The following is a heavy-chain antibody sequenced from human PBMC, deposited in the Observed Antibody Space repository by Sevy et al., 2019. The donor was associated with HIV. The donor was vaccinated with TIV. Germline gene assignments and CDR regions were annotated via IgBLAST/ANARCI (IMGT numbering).Heavy chain of an antibody. CDR1: GGSISSYY. V-gene: IGHV4-59*01. CDR3: ARTGYSSSWYNSLFDY. Sequence: SETLSLTCTVSGGSISSYYWSWIRQPPGKGLEWIGYIYYSGSTNYNPSLKSRVTISVDTSKNQFSLKLSSVTAADTAVYYCARTGYSSSWYNSLFDYWGQGTLVTVSS. CDR2: IYYSGST. J-gene: IGHJ4*02. D-gene: IGHD6-13*01.